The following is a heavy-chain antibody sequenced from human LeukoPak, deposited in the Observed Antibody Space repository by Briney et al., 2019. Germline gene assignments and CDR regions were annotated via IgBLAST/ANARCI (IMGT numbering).Heavy chain of an antibody. J-gene: IGHJ4*02. Sequence: SETLSLTCAVYGGSFSGYYWSWIRQPPGKGLEWIGEINHSGSTNYNLSLKSRVTISVDTSKNQFSLKLSSVTAADTAVYYCARHSPAARLVLGYWGQGTLVTVSS. D-gene: IGHD6-13*01. CDR3: ARHSPAARLVLGY. CDR1: GGSFSGYY. V-gene: IGHV4-34*01. CDR2: INHSGST.